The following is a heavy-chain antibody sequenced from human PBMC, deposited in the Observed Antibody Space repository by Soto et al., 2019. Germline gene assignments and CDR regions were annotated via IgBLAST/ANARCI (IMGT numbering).Heavy chain of an antibody. CDR2: ISSGGYTI. D-gene: IGHD3-3*01. V-gene: IGHV3-48*01. CDR1: GFTFSSYS. CDR3: VRSRREWFGVVPPSDV. Sequence: PGGSLRLSGEASGFTFSSYSFNWVRQAPGQGLEWVSFISSGGYTIYHADSLEGRFSISRDDAKNSVYLQMSGLRMDDTAVYYCVRSRREWFGVVPPSDVWGRGTLVTVSS. J-gene: IGHJ4*02.